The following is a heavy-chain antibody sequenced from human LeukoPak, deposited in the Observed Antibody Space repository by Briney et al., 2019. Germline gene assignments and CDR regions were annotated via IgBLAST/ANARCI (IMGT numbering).Heavy chain of an antibody. CDR1: GGSINGYY. J-gene: IGHJ1*01. CDR2: VYYSGST. CDR3: ARVLSRVAVAGDEYFQH. D-gene: IGHD6-19*01. V-gene: IGHV4-59*08. Sequence: PSETLSLTCTVSGGSINGYYWTWIRQSPGKGPEWIGYVYYSGSTNYNPSLKNRVTISVDTSKNHFSLRLGSVTAADTAVYYCARVLSRVAVAGDEYFQHWGQGTLVTVSS.